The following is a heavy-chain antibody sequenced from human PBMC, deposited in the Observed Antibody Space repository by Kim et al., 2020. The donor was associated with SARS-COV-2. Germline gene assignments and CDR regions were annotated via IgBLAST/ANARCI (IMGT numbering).Heavy chain of an antibody. V-gene: IGHV4-34*01. D-gene: IGHD5-12*01. CDR2: INYTGST. J-gene: IGHJ6*02. CDR1: GGSFSAYY. Sequence: SETLSLTCAVYGGSFSAYYWSWIRQPPGKGLEWIGEINYTGSTNYNPSLKSRVTISVDTSKNQFSLKLSSVTAADTAVYYCARVRGGYVLPIYYYYDMDIWPQGTTLTLSS. CDR3: ARVRGGYVLPIYYYYDMDI.